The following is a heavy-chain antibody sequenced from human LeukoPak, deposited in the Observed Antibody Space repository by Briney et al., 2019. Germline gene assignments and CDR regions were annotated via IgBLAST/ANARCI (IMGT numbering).Heavy chain of an antibody. Sequence: ASVKVSCKASRYIFTKYGISWVRQAPGQGLEWLGWISVYNGNTKYAQKLQGRVTMTIDTTTSTAYMELRSLRSDDTAVYYCARDRYLGDWGYYGMDVWGQGTTVTVSS. V-gene: IGHV1-18*01. CDR1: RYIFTKYG. CDR3: ARDRYLGDWGYYGMDV. J-gene: IGHJ6*02. D-gene: IGHD2-21*02. CDR2: ISVYNGNT.